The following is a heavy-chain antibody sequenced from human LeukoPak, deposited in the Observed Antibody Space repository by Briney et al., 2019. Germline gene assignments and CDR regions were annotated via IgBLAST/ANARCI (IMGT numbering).Heavy chain of an antibody. J-gene: IGHJ4*02. CDR3: AKDGDRYFDY. CDR1: GFTFSSYA. Sequence: PGGSLRLSCAASGFTFSSYAMSWVRQAPGKGLEGVSAISGSGGSTYYAASVKGRFTISRDNSKNTLYLQMNSLRAEDTAVYYCAKDGDRYFDYWGQGTLVTVSS. CDR2: ISGSGGST. D-gene: IGHD2-21*02. V-gene: IGHV3-23*01.